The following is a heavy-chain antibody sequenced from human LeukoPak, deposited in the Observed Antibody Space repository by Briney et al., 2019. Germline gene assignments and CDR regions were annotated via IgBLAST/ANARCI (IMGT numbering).Heavy chain of an antibody. CDR3: ARDGSGRVPEMSAPDY. D-gene: IGHD3-10*01. V-gene: IGHV3-48*01. J-gene: IGHJ4*02. CDR1: GFTFSSYS. CDR2: IRSSSRSI. Sequence: GGSLRLSCAASGFTFSSYSMNWVRQAPGKGLEWVSYIRSSSRSIYYADSVKGRFTISRDDAKNSLFLQMNSLRAEDTAVYYCARDGSGRVPEMSAPDYWGQGTLVTVSS.